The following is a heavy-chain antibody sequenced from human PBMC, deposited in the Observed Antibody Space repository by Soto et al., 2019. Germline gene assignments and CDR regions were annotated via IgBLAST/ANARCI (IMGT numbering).Heavy chain of an antibody. CDR1: GYSFTSYW. Sequence: PGESLKISCKGSGYSFTSYWISCVRQMTGKGLEWMGRIDPIDSYTRYSPSFQGQVTISADKSISTAYLQWSSLKASDTAMYYCARHERAKQLAYFQHWGQGTLVTVSS. CDR2: IDPIDSYT. D-gene: IGHD6-13*01. J-gene: IGHJ1*01. V-gene: IGHV5-10-1*04. CDR3: ARHERAKQLAYFQH.